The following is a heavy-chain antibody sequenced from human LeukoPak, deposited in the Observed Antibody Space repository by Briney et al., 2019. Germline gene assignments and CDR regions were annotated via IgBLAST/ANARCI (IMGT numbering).Heavy chain of an antibody. D-gene: IGHD3-10*01. V-gene: IGHV3-53*01. J-gene: IGHJ6*03. CDR2: TYSGGRT. Sequence: GGSLTLSCAASGFTVTRNYMTWVRQAPGKGLEWVSVTYSGGRTYYEDSVKGRFTISRDNSKNTLYLQMNSLRAEDTAVYYCARVYYGSGSLHYYYYYMDVWGKGTTVTISS. CDR3: ARVYYGSGSLHYYYYYMDV. CDR1: GFTVTRNY.